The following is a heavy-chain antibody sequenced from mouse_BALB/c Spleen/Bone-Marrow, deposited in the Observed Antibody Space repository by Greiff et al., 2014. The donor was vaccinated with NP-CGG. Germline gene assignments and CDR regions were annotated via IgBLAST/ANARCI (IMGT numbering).Heavy chain of an antibody. CDR1: GYAFSSYW. D-gene: IGHD1-1*01. CDR3: ARRGYYYGSSYVDY. CDR2: IYPGDGDT. J-gene: IGHJ2*01. Sequence: QVHVKQSGAELVRPGSSVKIFCKASGYAFSSYWMNWVKQRPGQGLEWIGQIYPGDGDTNYNGKFKGKATLTADKSSSTAYMQLSSLTSEDSAVYFCARRGYYYGSSYVDYWGQGTTLTVSS. V-gene: IGHV1-80*01.